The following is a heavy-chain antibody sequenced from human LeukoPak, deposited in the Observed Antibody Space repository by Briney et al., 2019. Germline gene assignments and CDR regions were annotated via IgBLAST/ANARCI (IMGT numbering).Heavy chain of an antibody. D-gene: IGHD6-19*01. CDR2: IYTSGST. J-gene: IGHJ5*02. CDR3: ARDLAVKFDP. CDR1: GGSISSYY. Sequence: SETLSLTCTVSGGSISSYYWSWIRQPAGKGLEWIGHIYTSGSTNYNPSLRSRVTMLVDTSKNQFSLKLSSVTAADTAVYYCARDLAVKFDPWGQGTLVTVSS. V-gene: IGHV4-4*07.